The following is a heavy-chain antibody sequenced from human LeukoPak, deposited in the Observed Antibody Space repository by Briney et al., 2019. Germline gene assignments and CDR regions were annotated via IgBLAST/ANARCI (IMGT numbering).Heavy chain of an antibody. V-gene: IGHV1-46*01. CDR2: INPSGGST. Sequence: LRASVKVSCKASGYTFTSYYMHWVRQAPGQGLEWMGIINPSGGSTTYAQKFQGRVTMTRDTSTSTVYMELSSLRSEDTAVYYYAREYFYNYYMDVWGKGTTVTISS. CDR3: AREYFYNYYMDV. J-gene: IGHJ6*03. CDR1: GYTFTSYY.